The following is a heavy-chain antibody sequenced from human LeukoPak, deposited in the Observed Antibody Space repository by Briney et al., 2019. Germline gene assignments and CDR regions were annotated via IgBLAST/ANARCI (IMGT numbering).Heavy chain of an antibody. CDR1: GLTLSSYW. CDR2: IKHDESEK. D-gene: IGHD3-22*01. Sequence: GGSLRLSCAASGLTLSSYWMSWVRQAPGKGLEWVAGIKHDESEKYYVDSLKGRITISRDNAKNSLFLQMNSLRAEDTAVYYCATQGCYDRSGYYSWGQGTLVTVSS. V-gene: IGHV3-7*01. CDR3: ATQGCYDRSGYYS. J-gene: IGHJ4*02.